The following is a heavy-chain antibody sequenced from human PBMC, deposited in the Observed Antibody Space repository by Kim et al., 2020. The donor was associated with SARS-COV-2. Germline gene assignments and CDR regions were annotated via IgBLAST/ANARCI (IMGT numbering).Heavy chain of an antibody. CDR2: IKSKTDGGPK. J-gene: IGHJ4*02. CDR1: GFTFSNAW. V-gene: IGHV3-15*01. Sequence: GGSLRLSCAASGFTFSNAWMSWVRQAPGKGLEWVGRIKSKTDGGPKDYAAPVKGRLTIQRDDSKNTLYLKMNSLKTEDTAVYYCTKELRTIVRGVRGYWGQGTLVTVSS. D-gene: IGHD3-10*01. CDR3: TKELRTIVRGVRGY.